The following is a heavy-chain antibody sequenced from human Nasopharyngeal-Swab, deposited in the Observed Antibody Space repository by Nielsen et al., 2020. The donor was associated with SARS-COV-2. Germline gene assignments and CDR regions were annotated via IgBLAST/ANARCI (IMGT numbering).Heavy chain of an antibody. CDR1: GFTFSVYA. CDR3: AKFLTMTDY. CDR2: ISGSGGST. D-gene: IGHD3-22*01. J-gene: IGHJ4*02. V-gene: IGHV3-23*01. Sequence: GGSLRLSCATSGFTFSVYAMNWVRQAPGKGLEWVSAISGSGGSTYYADSVKGRFTISRDNSKNTLYLQMNSLRAEDTAVYYCAKFLTMTDYWGQGTLVTVSS.